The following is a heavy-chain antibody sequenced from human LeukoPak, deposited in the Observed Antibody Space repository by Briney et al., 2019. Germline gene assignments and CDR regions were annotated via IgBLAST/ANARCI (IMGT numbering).Heavy chain of an antibody. Sequence: PGGSLRLSCAASGFTFSSYGMHWVRQAPGKGLEWVAFIRYDGSNKYYADSVKGRFTISRDNSKNTLYLQMNSLRAEDTAVYYCARSSSQYYYDSSGYSFWGQGTLVTVSS. D-gene: IGHD3-22*01. CDR3: ARSSSQYYYDSSGYSF. CDR2: IRYDGSNK. J-gene: IGHJ4*02. CDR1: GFTFSSYG. V-gene: IGHV3-30*02.